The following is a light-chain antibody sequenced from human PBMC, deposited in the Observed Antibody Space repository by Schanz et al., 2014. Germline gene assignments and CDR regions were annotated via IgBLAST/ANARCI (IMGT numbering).Light chain of an antibody. CDR3: QQFSGVTWT. CDR1: QSVDTAH. CDR2: STS. V-gene: IGKV3-20*01. J-gene: IGKJ1*01. Sequence: ENVLTQSPGTLSLSPGEGATLSCRASQSVDTAHFAWYQHKPGQAPRLLIFSTSTRATGIPDRFSGSGSGTDFTLTIRGLQAEDVGVYYCQQFSGVTWTFGQGTKVEVK.